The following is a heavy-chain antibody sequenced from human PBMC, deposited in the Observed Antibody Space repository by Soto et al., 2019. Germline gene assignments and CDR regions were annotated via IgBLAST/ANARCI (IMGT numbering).Heavy chain of an antibody. D-gene: IGHD6-19*01. V-gene: IGHV1-18*01. CDR2: ISAYNGNT. CDR3: AVEGIAVAGPRRSAFDI. CDR1: GYTFTSYG. Sequence: GASVKVSCKASGYTFTSYGISWVRQAPGQGLEWMGWISAYNGNTNYAQKLQGRVTMTTDTSTSTAYMELRSLRSDDTAVYYCAVEGIAVAGPRRSAFDIWGQGTMVTVS. J-gene: IGHJ3*02.